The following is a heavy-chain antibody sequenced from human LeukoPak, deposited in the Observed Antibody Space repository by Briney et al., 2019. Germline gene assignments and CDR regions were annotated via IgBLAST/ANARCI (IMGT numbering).Heavy chain of an antibody. J-gene: IGHJ5*02. CDR2: IYYSGST. CDR1: GGSISSYY. CDR3: ARVKGWGGDYAPRYNWFDP. D-gene: IGHD4-17*01. Sequence: KPSETLSLTCTVSGGSISSYYWSWIRQPPGKGLEWIGYIYYSGSTNYNPSLKSRVTISVDTSKNQFSLKLSSVTAADTAVYYCARVKGWGGDYAPRYNWFDPWGQGTLVTVSS. V-gene: IGHV4-59*01.